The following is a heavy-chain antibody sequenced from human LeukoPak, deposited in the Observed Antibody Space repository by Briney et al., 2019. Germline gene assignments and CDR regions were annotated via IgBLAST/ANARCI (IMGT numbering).Heavy chain of an antibody. CDR3: ARERGRGRDSPWFDY. V-gene: IGHV3-53*01. CDR2: IYSDGST. D-gene: IGHD1-26*01. Sequence: GGSLRLSCAASGFIVSGDFMRWVRQAPGKGLEWVSVIYSDGSTYYADSVKGRFTISRDNSKNTLDLQMTGLRAEDTAVYYCARERGRGRDSPWFDYWGQGTLVTVSS. J-gene: IGHJ5*01. CDR1: GFIVSGDF.